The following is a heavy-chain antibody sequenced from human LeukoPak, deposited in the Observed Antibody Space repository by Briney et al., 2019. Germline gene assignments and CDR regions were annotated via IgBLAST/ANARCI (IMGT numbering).Heavy chain of an antibody. Sequence: GGSLRLSCAASGFTFSGAAMHWVRQASGKGLEWVGHIRSRSNNYATAYAASVKGRFTISRDDSKNTAYLQMNSLKTEDTAVYYCTRPGGAVSGTQFDYWGQGTLVTVSS. CDR2: IRSRSNNYAT. CDR3: TRPGGAVSGTQFDY. D-gene: IGHD6-19*01. V-gene: IGHV3-73*01. J-gene: IGHJ4*02. CDR1: GFTFSGAA.